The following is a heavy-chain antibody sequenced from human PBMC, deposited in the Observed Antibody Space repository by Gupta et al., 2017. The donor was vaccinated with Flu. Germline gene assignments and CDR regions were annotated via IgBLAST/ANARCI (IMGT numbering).Heavy chain of an antibody. CDR2: IYTSGST. D-gene: IGHD3-3*01. CDR1: GGSISSYY. V-gene: IGHV4-4*07. Sequence: QVQLQESGPGLVKPSETLSLTCTVSGGSISSYYWSWIRQPAGKGLEWIGRIYTSGSTNYNPSLKSRVTMSVDTSKNQFSLKLSSVTAADTAVYYCARGSMYYDFWSGYYKEAWFDPWGQGTRVTVSA. CDR3: ARGSMYYDFWSGYYKEAWFDP. J-gene: IGHJ5*02.